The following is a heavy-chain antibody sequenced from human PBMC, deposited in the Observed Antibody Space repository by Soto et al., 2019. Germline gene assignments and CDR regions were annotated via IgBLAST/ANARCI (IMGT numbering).Heavy chain of an antibody. Sequence: EVQLVESGGGLVQSGGSLRLSCAASEFMFSTYSMNWVRQAPGKGLEWIAYISSTSASIYYAGSVKGRFTISRDNARKVLYLQMNSLRDEDTAIYYGARAPRPSGYDLDYWGQGTLVSVSS. CDR1: EFMFSTYS. D-gene: IGHD5-12*01. V-gene: IGHV3-48*02. CDR3: ARAPRPSGYDLDY. J-gene: IGHJ4*02. CDR2: ISSTSASI.